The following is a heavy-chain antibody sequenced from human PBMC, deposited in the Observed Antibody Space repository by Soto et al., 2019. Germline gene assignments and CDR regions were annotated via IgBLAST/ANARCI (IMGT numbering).Heavy chain of an antibody. CDR1: GFTFSSYG. J-gene: IGHJ4*02. Sequence: QVQLVESGGGVVQPGRSLRLSCAASGFTFSSYGMHWVRQAPGKGLEWVAVIWYDGSNKYYADSVKGRFTISRDNSKNTLYLQMNSLRAEDTAVYYCARDQEAARMGFVDYWGQGTLVTVSS. CDR2: IWYDGSNK. CDR3: ARDQEAARMGFVDY. D-gene: IGHD6-6*01. V-gene: IGHV3-33*01.